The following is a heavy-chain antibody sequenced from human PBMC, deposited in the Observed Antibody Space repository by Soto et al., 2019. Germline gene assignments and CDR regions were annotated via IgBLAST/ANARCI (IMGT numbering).Heavy chain of an antibody. CDR2: INHSGST. CDR3: ARAFYGDYPYYYYGMDV. V-gene: IGHV4-34*01. D-gene: IGHD4-17*01. Sequence: SETLSLTCAVYGGSFSGYYWSWIRQPPGKGLEWIGEINHSGSTNYNPSLKSRVTISVDTSKNQFSLKLSSVTAADTAVYFCARAFYGDYPYYYYGMDVWGQGTTVTVSS. CDR1: GGSFSGYY. J-gene: IGHJ6*02.